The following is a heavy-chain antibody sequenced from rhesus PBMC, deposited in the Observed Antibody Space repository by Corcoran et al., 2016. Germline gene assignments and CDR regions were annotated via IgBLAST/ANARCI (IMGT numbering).Heavy chain of an antibody. V-gene: IGHV4-165*01. CDR2: IGWSSGRP. CDR3: ARGDGPSSH. CDR1: GGSISGYW. J-gene: IGHJ5-1*01. D-gene: IGHD1-44*02. Sequence: QVQLQESGPGLVKPSETLSLTCAVSGGSISGYWSGWIRQPPGKGLEWIGYIGWSSGRPSYNPSHQHRLRISTDTSKNQCSLKLSSVTATETAVYYCARGDGPSSHWGPGVLVTVSS.